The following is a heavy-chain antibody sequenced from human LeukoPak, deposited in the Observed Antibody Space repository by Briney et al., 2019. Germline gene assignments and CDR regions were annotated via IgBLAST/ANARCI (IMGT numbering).Heavy chain of an antibody. D-gene: IGHD1-26*01. J-gene: IGHJ4*02. CDR1: GYTLTELS. CDR3: ATLTYSGSYYFDY. V-gene: IGHV1-24*01. CDR2: FDPEDGET. Sequence: ASVKVSCKVAGYTLTELSMHWVRQAPGKGLEWMGGFDPEDGETIYAQKFQGRVTMTEDTSTDTAYMELSSLRSEDTAVYYCATLTYSGSYYFDYWGQGTLVTVSS.